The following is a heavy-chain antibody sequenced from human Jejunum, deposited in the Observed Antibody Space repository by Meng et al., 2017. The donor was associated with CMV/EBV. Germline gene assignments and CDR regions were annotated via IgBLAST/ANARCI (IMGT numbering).Heavy chain of an antibody. CDR3: ARDLWPHIVVVTAPSEF. CDR2: ISTYKGKT. CDR1: GYTFTSYG. D-gene: IGHD2-21*02. J-gene: IGHJ4*02. Sequence: QVHLVQSGAEGKKPGASVKVSCKASGYTFTSYGSSWVRQAPGQGLEWMGWISTYKGKTNYAQKFQGRVTMTTDTSTSTAYMEVRSLRSDDTAVYYCARDLWPHIVVVTAPSEFWGQGTLVTVSS. V-gene: IGHV1-18*01.